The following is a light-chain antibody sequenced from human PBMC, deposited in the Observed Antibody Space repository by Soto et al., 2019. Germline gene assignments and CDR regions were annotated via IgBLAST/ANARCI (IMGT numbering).Light chain of an antibody. CDR2: GVS. Sequence: QSALTQPASVSGSPGQSIAISCTGTGSDVGGYNYVSWYQQHPGKAPKLMIYGVSDRPSGVSDRFSGSKSGNTASLTISGLLAEDEADYYCTSYTSSFLVIFGGGTKLTVL. CDR3: TSYTSSFLVI. CDR1: GSDVGGYNY. V-gene: IGLV2-14*01. J-gene: IGLJ2*01.